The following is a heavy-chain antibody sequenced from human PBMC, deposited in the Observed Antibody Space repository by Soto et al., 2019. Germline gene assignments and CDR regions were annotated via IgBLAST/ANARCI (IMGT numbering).Heavy chain of an antibody. D-gene: IGHD3-10*01. CDR3: ASAYYYCSGPRYYGMDV. V-gene: IGHV1-69*06. Sequence: QVQLVQSGAEVKKPGSSVKVSCKASGGTFSSYAISWVRQAPGQGLEWMGGIIPIFGTANYAQKFQGRVTITADKSTSTAYIELSSLRSEDTAVYYCASAYYYCSGPRYYGMDVWGQGTTVTVSS. J-gene: IGHJ6*02. CDR1: GGTFSSYA. CDR2: IIPIFGTA.